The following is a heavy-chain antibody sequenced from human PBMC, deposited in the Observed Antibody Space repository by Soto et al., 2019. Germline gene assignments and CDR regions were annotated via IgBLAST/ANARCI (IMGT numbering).Heavy chain of an antibody. D-gene: IGHD2-21*02. J-gene: IGHJ6*02. CDR1: GFTFSSYS. CDR3: AREETAWPLAYGLDV. Sequence: GGSLRLSCAASGFTFSSYSIHWVRQAPGKGLGWVSSIDRRSDIYYADLGKGRFTISRDNAKNSVSLQMNSLRAEDTAVYYCAREETAWPLAYGLDVWGQGTTVTVAS. CDR2: IDRRSDI. V-gene: IGHV3-21*01.